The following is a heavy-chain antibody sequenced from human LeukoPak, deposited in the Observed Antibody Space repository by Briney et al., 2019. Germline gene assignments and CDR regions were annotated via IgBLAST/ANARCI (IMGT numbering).Heavy chain of an antibody. V-gene: IGHV3-30*04. J-gene: IGHJ4*02. CDR1: AFTFSRYA. Sequence: GGSLRLSCAASAFTFSRYAMHWVRQAPGKGLECVTLISYDGSHKDYADSVKGRFTISRDNSKNTLYLQMNSLRAEDTAVYYCAKDDAWLRFGEWSQGTLVTVSS. CDR2: ISYDGSHK. D-gene: IGHD3-10*01. CDR3: AKDDAWLRFGE.